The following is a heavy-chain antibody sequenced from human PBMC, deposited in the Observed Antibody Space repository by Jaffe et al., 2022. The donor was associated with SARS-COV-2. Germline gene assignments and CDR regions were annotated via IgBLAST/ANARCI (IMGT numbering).Heavy chain of an antibody. CDR1: GFTFSSYS. V-gene: IGHV3-21*01. CDR2: ISSSSSYI. D-gene: IGHD6-13*01. Sequence: EVQLVESGGGLVKPGGSLRLSCAASGFTFSSYSMNWVRQAPGKGLEWVSSISSSSSYIYYADSVKGRFTISRDNAKNSLYLQMNSLRAEDTAVYYCARDWVMDIAAASGGGFDPWGQGTLVTVSS. CDR3: ARDWVMDIAAASGGGFDP. J-gene: IGHJ5*02.